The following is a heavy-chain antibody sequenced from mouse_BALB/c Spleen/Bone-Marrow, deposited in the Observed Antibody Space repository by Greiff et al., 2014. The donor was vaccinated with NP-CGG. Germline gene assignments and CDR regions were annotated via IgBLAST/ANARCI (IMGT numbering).Heavy chain of an antibody. CDR3: ARDVGYGNYFVY. CDR1: GFTFSDFY. D-gene: IGHD2-10*02. V-gene: IGHV7-1*02. CDR2: SRNKAKHYTT. J-gene: IGHJ3*01. Sequence: EVKLMESGGGLVQPGDSLRLSCATSGFTFSDFYMEWVRQPPGKRLEWIAASRNKAKHYTTEYXSSVKGRFIVSRDTSQSILNLQMNALRAEDTAIYYCARDVGYGNYFVYWGQGTLVTVSA.